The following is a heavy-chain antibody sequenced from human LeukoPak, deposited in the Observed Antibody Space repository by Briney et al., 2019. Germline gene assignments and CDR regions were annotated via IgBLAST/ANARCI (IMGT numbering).Heavy chain of an antibody. CDR2: ISAYNGNT. D-gene: IGHD5-12*01. Sequence: ASVKVSCTASGYTFTSYGISWVRQAPGQGLEWMGWISAYNGNTNYAQKLQGRVTMTTDTSTSTAYMELRSLRSDDTAVYYCARDSSGYDPFDYWGQGTLVTVSS. CDR3: ARDSSGYDPFDY. J-gene: IGHJ4*02. V-gene: IGHV1-18*01. CDR1: GYTFTSYG.